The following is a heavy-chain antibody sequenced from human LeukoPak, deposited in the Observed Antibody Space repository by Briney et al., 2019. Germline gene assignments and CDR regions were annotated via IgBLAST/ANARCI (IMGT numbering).Heavy chain of an antibody. V-gene: IGHV3-9*01. Sequence: LSLTCAVYGGSFSGYYWTWIRQPPGKGLEWVSGISWNSGSIGYADSVKGRFTISRDNAKNSLYLQMNSLRAEDTALYYCAKASYYDILTGPLDYWGQGTLVTVSS. CDR1: GGSFSGYY. D-gene: IGHD3-9*01. CDR3: AKASYYDILTGPLDY. J-gene: IGHJ4*02. CDR2: ISWNSGSI.